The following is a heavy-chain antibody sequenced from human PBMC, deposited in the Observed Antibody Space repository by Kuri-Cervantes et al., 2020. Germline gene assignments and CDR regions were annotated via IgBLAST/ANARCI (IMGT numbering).Heavy chain of an antibody. Sequence: GESLKISCAASGFTFSSYAMHWVRQAPGKGLEWVAVISYDGSNKYYADSVKGRFTIPRDNSKNTLYLQMNSLRAEDTALYYCAKIAVIALWYFDYWGQGALVTVSS. CDR1: GFTFSSYA. V-gene: IGHV3-30*07. J-gene: IGHJ4*02. D-gene: IGHD2-21*01. CDR2: ISYDGSNK. CDR3: AKIAVIALWYFDY.